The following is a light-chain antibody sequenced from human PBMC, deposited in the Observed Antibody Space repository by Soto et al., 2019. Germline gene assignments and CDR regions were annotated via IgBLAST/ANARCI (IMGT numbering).Light chain of an antibody. CDR3: QKYDRAPIT. Sequence: DIQMTQSPSSLSASLGDKVTLTGRASEDIAHYLAWYQQKPGKAPRVLLHHTPSLPAGVPSRFSGSGNGTDFNVTITSLQPEDVATYFCQKYDRAPITFGEGTKVDIK. J-gene: IGKJ4*01. CDR2: HTP. CDR1: EDIAHY. V-gene: IGKV1-27*01.